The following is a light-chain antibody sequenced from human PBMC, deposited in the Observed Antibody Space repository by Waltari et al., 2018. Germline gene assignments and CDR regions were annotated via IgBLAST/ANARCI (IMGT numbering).Light chain of an antibody. CDR1: QPVRTTY. V-gene: IGKV3-20*01. CDR3: QQYDSSPLT. CDR2: GAS. Sequence: EIVLTQSPGTLSLSPGERATLSCRASQPVRTTYLAWYQQKPGQAPTLLIYGASSRATGIPDRFSGSGSGTDCSLTISSLEPEDFAVYYCQQYDSSPLTCGGGTKVEIK. J-gene: IGKJ4*01.